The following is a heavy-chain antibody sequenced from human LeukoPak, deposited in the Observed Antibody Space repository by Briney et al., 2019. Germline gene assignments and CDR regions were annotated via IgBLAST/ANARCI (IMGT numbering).Heavy chain of an antibody. CDR1: GGSISSYY. CDR3: ARVEMASFDY. Sequence: PSETLSLTCTVSGGSISSYYWSWIRQPPGKGLEWIGYIYYSGSTNYNPSLKSRVTISVDTSKNQFSLKLSSVTAADTAVYYCARVEMASFDYWGQGTLATVSS. J-gene: IGHJ4*02. CDR2: IYYSGST. V-gene: IGHV4-59*08. D-gene: IGHD5-24*01.